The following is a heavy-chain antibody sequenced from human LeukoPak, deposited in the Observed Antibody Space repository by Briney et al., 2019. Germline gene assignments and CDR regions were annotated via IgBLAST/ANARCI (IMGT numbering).Heavy chain of an antibody. J-gene: IGHJ4*02. CDR3: ASTEVVPAAFPTFDY. Sequence: SETLSLTCTVSGGSISSGGYYWSWIRQHPGKGLEWIGYIYYSGSTYYNPSLKSRVTISVDTSKNQFSLKLSSVTAADTAVYYCASTEVVPAAFPTFDYWGQGTLVTVSS. V-gene: IGHV4-31*03. CDR1: GGSISSGGYY. CDR2: IYYSGST. D-gene: IGHD2-2*01.